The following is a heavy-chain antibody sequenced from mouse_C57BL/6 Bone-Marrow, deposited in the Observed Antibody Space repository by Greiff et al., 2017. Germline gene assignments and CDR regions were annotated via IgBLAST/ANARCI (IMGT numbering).Heavy chain of an antibody. CDR3: TTYYSSYYYFDY. V-gene: IGHV14-4*01. CDR1: GFNIKDDY. Sequence: EVKLQESGAELVRPGASVKLSCTASGFNIKDDYMHWVKQRPEQGLEWIGWIGPDNGYTEYASKVQGKATITADTSSNTAYLQLSSLTSEDTAVYYCTTYYSSYYYFDYWGQGTTLTVSS. CDR2: IGPDNGYT. D-gene: IGHD2-5*01. J-gene: IGHJ2*01.